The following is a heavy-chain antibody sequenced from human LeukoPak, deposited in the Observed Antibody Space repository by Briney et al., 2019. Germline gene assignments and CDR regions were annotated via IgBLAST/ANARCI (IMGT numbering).Heavy chain of an antibody. CDR2: INPNSGGT. CDR1: GYTFTGYY. CDR3: ARDTVVVVADYYYYYMDV. J-gene: IGHJ6*03. V-gene: IGHV1-2*06. Sequence: ASVKVSCKASGYTFTGYYMHWVRQAPGQGLEWMGRINPNSGGTNYAQKFQGRVTMTRDTSISTAYMELSGLRSDDTAVYYCARDTVVVVADYYYYYMDVWGKGTTVTVSS. D-gene: IGHD2-15*01.